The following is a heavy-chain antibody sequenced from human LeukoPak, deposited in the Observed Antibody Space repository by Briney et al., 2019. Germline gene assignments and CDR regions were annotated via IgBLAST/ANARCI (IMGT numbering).Heavy chain of an antibody. V-gene: IGHV3-30*03. D-gene: IGHD3-10*01. CDR1: GFTFSSYG. Sequence: GGSLRLSCAASGFTFSSYGMHWVRQAPGKGLEWVAVISYDGSNKYYADSVKGRFTISRDNSKNTLYLQMNSLRAEDTAVYYCATAGITSPSHGAGSDYWGQGTLVTVSS. CDR3: ATAGITSPSHGAGSDY. J-gene: IGHJ4*02. CDR2: ISYDGSNK.